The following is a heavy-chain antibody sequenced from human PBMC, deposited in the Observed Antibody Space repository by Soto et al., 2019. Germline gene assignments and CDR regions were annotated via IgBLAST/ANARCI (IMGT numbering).Heavy chain of an antibody. J-gene: IGHJ4*02. D-gene: IGHD5-12*01. Sequence: QVQVVQSGAEVKKPGASVKVSCKTSGYTFTSYDINWVRQATGQGLERMGWMNTDSGNTGYAQKFQGRVAMTRNTSISTAYMELSRLRSADTAIYYCARGGGYSAYDFDSWGQGSLVTVSS. CDR2: MNTDSGNT. V-gene: IGHV1-8*01. CDR3: ARGGGYSAYDFDS. CDR1: GYTFTSYD.